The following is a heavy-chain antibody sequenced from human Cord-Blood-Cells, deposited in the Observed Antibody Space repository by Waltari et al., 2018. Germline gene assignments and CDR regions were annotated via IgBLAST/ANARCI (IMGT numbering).Heavy chain of an antibody. CDR1: GGTFSSYA. CDR3: ARPIIAAAGEHFFDL. CDR2: IIPIFGTA. V-gene: IGHV1-69*01. Sequence: QVQLVQSGAEVKKPGSSVKVSCKASGGTFSSYAISWVRQAPGQGLEWMGGIIPIFGTANYAQKFTGRVTITADESTSTAYMELSSLRSGDTAVYYCARPIIAAAGEHFFDLWGRGTLVTVSS. J-gene: IGHJ2*01. D-gene: IGHD6-13*01.